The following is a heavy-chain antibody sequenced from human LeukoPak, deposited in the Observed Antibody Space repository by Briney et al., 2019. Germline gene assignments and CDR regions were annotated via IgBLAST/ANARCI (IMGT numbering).Heavy chain of an antibody. CDR3: AKGWIDYFDY. D-gene: IGHD2-2*03. CDR1: GFTFSSYA. Sequence: GGSLRLSCAASGFTFSSYAMSWVRQAPGKGLEWASGISGSGGGTHYADSVKGRFTISRDNSKNTLDLQMNSLRAEDTAVYYCAKGWIDYFDYWGKGTLVTVSS. CDR2: ISGSGGGT. J-gene: IGHJ4*02. V-gene: IGHV3-23*01.